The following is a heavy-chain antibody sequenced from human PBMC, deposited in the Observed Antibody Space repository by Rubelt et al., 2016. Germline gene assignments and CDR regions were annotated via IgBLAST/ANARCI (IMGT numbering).Heavy chain of an antibody. D-gene: IGHD2-21*01. CDR2: IYYSGSS. Sequence: QVQLQESGPGLVKPSETLSLTCTVSGGSIIPYCWSWIRQPPGKGLEWIGYIYYSGSSNYNPSLKSRVTISLDTSKNQLSLKLSPVTAAEKAVYYWVTYGGTYPFDDWGQGTLVTVSS. CDR1: GGSIIPYC. CDR3: VTYGGTYPFDD. J-gene: IGHJ4*02. V-gene: IGHV4-59*08.